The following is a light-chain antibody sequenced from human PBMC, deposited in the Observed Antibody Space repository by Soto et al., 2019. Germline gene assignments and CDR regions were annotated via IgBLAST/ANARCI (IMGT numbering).Light chain of an antibody. CDR1: QSIGSW. Sequence: DIQMTQSPSTLSASVGDRVTITCRASQSIGSWLAWYQQRPGKAPQLLISKASTLESGVPSRFSGSGSGTEFTLTISSLQPDDFATYYCQQYDIYWTFGQGTKVEIK. V-gene: IGKV1-5*03. J-gene: IGKJ1*01. CDR2: KAS. CDR3: QQYDIYWT.